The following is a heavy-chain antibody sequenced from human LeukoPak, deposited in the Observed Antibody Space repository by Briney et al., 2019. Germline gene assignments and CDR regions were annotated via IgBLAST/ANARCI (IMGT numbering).Heavy chain of an antibody. J-gene: IGHJ5*02. CDR1: GYTFTDYY. CDR2: INPNSGGI. CDR3: ARVASWYYDFWSGANWFDP. Sequence: ASVKVSCKASGYTFTDYYMHWVRQAPGQGLEWMGWINPNSGGISYAQKFQGRVTMLRDTSINTVYMELNRLRSDDTAVYYCARVASWYYDFWSGANWFDPWGQGTLVTVSS. V-gene: IGHV1-2*02. D-gene: IGHD3-3*01.